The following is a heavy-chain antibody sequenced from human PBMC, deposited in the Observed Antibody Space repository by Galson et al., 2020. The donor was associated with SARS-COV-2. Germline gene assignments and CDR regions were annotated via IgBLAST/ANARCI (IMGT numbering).Heavy chain of an antibody. CDR3: ARSYDDFATWFDP. J-gene: IGHJ5*02. D-gene: IGHD4-17*01. CDR2: MNPNSGNT. Sequence: ASVKVSCKASGYTFTNYEINWVRQAPGQGLEWMGWMNPNSGNTGYAQKFQGRVTMTRTTSISTAYMELNSLTSEDMAVYYCARSYDDFATWFDPWGQGTLVTVSS. V-gene: IGHV1-8*01. CDR1: GYTFTNYE.